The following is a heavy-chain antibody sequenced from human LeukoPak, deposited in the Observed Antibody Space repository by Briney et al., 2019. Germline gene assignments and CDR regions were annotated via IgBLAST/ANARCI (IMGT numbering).Heavy chain of an antibody. D-gene: IGHD3-3*01. CDR1: GYTFNSYG. J-gene: IGHJ5*02. Sequence: AXXTVSCKTSGYTFNSYGVSWVRQAPGQGPEWMGWISAYNGNTNYAKKLQGRLTLTTDTSTSTVYMELRSLRSDDTAIYYCASPCGSRGTYDFWSGYDNYFDPWGQGTLVTVSS. V-gene: IGHV1-18*01. CDR3: ASPCGSRGTYDFWSGYDNYFDP. CDR2: ISAYNGNT.